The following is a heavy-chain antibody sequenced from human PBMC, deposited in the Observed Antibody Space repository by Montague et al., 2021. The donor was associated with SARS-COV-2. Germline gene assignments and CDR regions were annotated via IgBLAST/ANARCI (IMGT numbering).Heavy chain of an antibody. CDR1: GGSFSVHY. CDR2: INQSGST. Sequence: SETLSLTCAVYGGSFSVHYWTWIRQPPGKGLEWIGQINQSGSTKXNPSLKCRVTISIDTSKNQFSLKMTSMTAADTGVYYCARYRRRFAEIYDTYYDYGLNVWGQGTTVTVFS. D-gene: IGHD3-10*01. CDR3: ARYRRRFAEIYDTYYDYGLNV. V-gene: IGHV4-34*01. J-gene: IGHJ6*02.